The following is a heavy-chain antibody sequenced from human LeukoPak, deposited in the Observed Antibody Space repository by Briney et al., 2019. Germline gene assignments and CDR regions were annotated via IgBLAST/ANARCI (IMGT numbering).Heavy chain of an antibody. V-gene: IGHV5-51*01. J-gene: IGHJ3*02. CDR1: GYSFIRHW. D-gene: IGHD2-21*01. CDR2: VYPRDSDT. Sequence: GESLQISCQGSGYSFIRHWIGWVRQMPGKGLAWMGIVYPRDSDTRYSPSFQGQVTISADKSTDTAYLQWNTLKASDTAIYYCARSGDGFDDAFDIWGQGTLVAVSS. CDR3: ARSGDGFDDAFDI.